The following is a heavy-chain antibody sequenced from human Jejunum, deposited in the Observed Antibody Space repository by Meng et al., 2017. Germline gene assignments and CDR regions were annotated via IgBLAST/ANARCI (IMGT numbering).Heavy chain of an antibody. J-gene: IGHJ4*02. CDR3: ARHGAAPYFDD. CDR2: ISLSSSP. V-gene: IGHV4-4*02. D-gene: IGHD2-15*01. Sequence: QVQLQESGPGLVNPSATLSLTCAVYCGSISNSSWWSWVRQPPGKVLEWIGEISLSSSPSYNPSLRTRVTISIDTSRNQFSLSLSSVTAADTAVYYCARHGAAPYFDDWGQGSLVTVSS. CDR1: CGSISNSSW.